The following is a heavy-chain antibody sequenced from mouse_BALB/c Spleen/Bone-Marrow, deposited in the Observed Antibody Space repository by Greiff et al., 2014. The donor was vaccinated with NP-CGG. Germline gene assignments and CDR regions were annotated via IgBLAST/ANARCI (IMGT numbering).Heavy chain of an antibody. CDR1: GFSLTSYG. D-gene: IGHD2-3*01. J-gene: IGHJ2*01. CDR3: ARDRDGYYFDY. Sequence: LQESGPGLVAPSQSLSITCTVSGFSLTSYGVHWVRQPPGKGLEWLGVIWAGGSTNYNSALMSRLSISKDNSKSQVFLKMNSRQTDDTAMYYCARDRDGYYFDYWGQGTTLTVSS. CDR2: IWAGGST. V-gene: IGHV2-9*02.